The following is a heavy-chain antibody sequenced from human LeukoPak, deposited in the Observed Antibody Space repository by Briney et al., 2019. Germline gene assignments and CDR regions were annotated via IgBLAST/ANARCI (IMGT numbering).Heavy chain of an antibody. V-gene: IGHV4-39*07. D-gene: IGHD6-19*01. Sequence: PSETLSLTCTVSGGSISSSSYYWGWIRQPPGKGLEWIGSIYYSGSTYYNPSLKSRVTISVDTSKNQFSLKLSSVTAADTAVYYCARVDPPPGSGWYILDYWGQGTLVTVSS. J-gene: IGHJ4*02. CDR1: GGSISSSSYY. CDR2: IYYSGST. CDR3: ARVDPPPGSGWYILDY.